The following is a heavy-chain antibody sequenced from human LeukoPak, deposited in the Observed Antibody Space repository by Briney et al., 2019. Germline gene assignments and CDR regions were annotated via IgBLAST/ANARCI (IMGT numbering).Heavy chain of an antibody. CDR1: GFTFSSYS. CDR3: ARRGYYDSSGYFDH. Sequence: GGSLRLSCAASGFTFSSYSMNWVRQAPGEGLEWVSSISSSGSFIYYADSVKGRFTISRDNARNSLFLQMNSLRAEDTAVYYCARRGYYDSSGYFDHWGQGTLVTVSS. J-gene: IGHJ4*02. V-gene: IGHV3-21*04. CDR2: ISSSGSFI. D-gene: IGHD3-22*01.